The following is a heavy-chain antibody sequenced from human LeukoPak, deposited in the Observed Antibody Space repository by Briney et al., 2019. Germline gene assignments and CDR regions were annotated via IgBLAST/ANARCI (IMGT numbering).Heavy chain of an antibody. Sequence: ASVKVSCKASGYTFTSYDINWVRQATGQGLEWMGWMSPNSGNTGYAQKFQGRVTMTRNTSISTAYMELSSLRSEDTAVYYCARDMDSGRDFFDYWGLGTLVTVSS. CDR2: MSPNSGNT. J-gene: IGHJ4*02. D-gene: IGHD1-26*01. CDR3: ARDMDSGRDFFDY. V-gene: IGHV1-8*01. CDR1: GYTFTSYD.